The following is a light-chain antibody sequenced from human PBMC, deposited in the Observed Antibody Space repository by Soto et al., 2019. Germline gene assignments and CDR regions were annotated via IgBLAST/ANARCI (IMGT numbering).Light chain of an antibody. CDR2: KAS. Sequence: DIQMTQSPSTLSASVGDRVTITCRASQSIRSWLAWYQQNPGKAPKLLIYKASSLESGVPSRFSGSGSRTEFTLTISSLQPDDFATYYCQQYNSYSWTFGQGTKVEIK. J-gene: IGKJ1*01. CDR3: QQYNSYSWT. CDR1: QSIRSW. V-gene: IGKV1-5*03.